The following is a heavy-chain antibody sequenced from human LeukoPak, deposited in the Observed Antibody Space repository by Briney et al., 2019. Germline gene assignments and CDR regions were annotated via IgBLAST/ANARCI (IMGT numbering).Heavy chain of an antibody. V-gene: IGHV3-23*01. CDR3: ASTMTTVTTASH. CDR1: GFTVSSYA. J-gene: IGHJ4*02. D-gene: IGHD4-17*01. Sequence: GGSLRLSCAASGFTVSSYAMSWVRQAPGKGLEWVSAISGSGGSTYYADSLKGRFTISRDNSKNTLYLQMNSLRAEDTAVYYCASTMTTVTTASHWGQGTLVTVSS. CDR2: ISGSGGST.